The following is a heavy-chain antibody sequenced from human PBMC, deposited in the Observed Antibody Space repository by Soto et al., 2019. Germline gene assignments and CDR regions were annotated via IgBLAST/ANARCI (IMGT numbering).Heavy chain of an antibody. CDR1: GYSISIGNY. Sequence: ASETLSLTCPVSGYSISIGNYWGWIRQPPGKRLEWIGSIYQSGSTYYNPSLRSRATISVDTSKNQFSLKLSSVTAADTAVYYCARVLGAPLYYFDYWGQGILVTVCS. V-gene: IGHV4-38-2*02. D-gene: IGHD1-26*01. J-gene: IGHJ4*02. CDR2: IYQSGST. CDR3: ARVLGAPLYYFDY.